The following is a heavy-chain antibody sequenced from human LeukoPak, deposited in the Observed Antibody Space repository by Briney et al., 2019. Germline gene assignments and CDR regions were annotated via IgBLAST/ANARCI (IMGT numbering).Heavy chain of an antibody. CDR1: GGSISSSNW. V-gene: IGHV4-4*02. CDR3: ARGRAGWIQLYRTYNWFDP. CDR2: IYHSGST. Sequence: SETLSLTCAVSGGSISSSNWWSWVRQPPGKGLEWIGEIYHSGSTNYNPSLKSRVTISVDTSKNQFSLKLSSVTAADTAVYYCARGRAGWIQLYRTYNWFDPWGQGTLGTVSS. J-gene: IGHJ5*02. D-gene: IGHD5-18*01.